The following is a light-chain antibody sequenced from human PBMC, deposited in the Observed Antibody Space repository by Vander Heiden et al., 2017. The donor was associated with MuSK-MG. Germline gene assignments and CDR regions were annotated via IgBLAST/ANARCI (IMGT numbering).Light chain of an antibody. CDR3: QQSDSTPDT. J-gene: IGKJ5*01. CDR1: QSISSY. Sequence: DIQMTQSPSSLSASVGDRVTITCRASQSISSYLNWYQQKPGKAPKLLIYAASSLQSGFSSRFSGSGSGTDFTLTISSLQPEDFATYYCQQSDSTPDTFGQGTRLEIK. CDR2: AAS. V-gene: IGKV1-39*01.